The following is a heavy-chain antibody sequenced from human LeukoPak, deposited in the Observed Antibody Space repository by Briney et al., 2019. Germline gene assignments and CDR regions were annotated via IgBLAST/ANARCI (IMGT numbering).Heavy chain of an antibody. D-gene: IGHD3-10*01. Sequence: SVKVSCKASGGTFSSYGISWVRQAPGQGLEWMGRIIPIFGTANYAQKFQGRVTVTTDESTSTAYMQLSSLRSEDTAVYYCARSSVLLWFGELLLNYFDYWGQGTLVTVA. V-gene: IGHV1-69*05. J-gene: IGHJ4*02. CDR2: IIPIFGTA. CDR1: GGTFSSYG. CDR3: ARSSVLLWFGELLLNYFDY.